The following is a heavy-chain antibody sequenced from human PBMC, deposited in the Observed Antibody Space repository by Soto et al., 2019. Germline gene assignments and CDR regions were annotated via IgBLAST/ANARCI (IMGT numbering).Heavy chain of an antibody. J-gene: IGHJ6*02. V-gene: IGHV3-33*01. CDR3: AREASEGSGNRYFYGMDV. D-gene: IGHD2-15*01. CDR1: GFTFSSYG. Sequence: PGGSLRLSCAASGFTFSSYGMHWVRQAPGKGLEWVAVIWYDGRNTYYADSVRGRVTISRENSKNTLSLQINSLRAEDTAVYYCAREASEGSGNRYFYGMDVWGQGTTVTVSS. CDR2: IWYDGRNT.